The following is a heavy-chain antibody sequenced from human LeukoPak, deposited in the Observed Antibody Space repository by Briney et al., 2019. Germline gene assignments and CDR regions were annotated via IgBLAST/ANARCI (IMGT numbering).Heavy chain of an antibody. V-gene: IGHV3-11*04. J-gene: IGHJ1*01. D-gene: IGHD5-24*01. CDR3: ARVRERWLQSALQH. CDR2: ISSSGSTI. Sequence: GGSLRLSCAASGCTFSDYYMSWIRQAPGKGLEWVGYISSSGSTIYYAYSVNVLFIIFRANAKTSLYLQMNRLRAEDTTVYYCARVRERWLQSALQHWGQGTLVTVSS. CDR1: GCTFSDYY.